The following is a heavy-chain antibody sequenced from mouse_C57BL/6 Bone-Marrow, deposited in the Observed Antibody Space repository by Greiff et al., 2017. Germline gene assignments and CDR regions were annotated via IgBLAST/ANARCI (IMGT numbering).Heavy chain of an antibody. CDR1: GYTFTSYW. CDR3: SRVGDYYCSRLYYYARDY. V-gene: IGHV1-69*01. Sequence: QVQLQQPGAELVMPGASVKLSCKASGYTFTSYWMHWVKQRPGQGLEWIGEIDPSDSYTNYNQKFQGKSTLTVDKSSSTAYMPLSSLTSEDSAVYYCSRVGDYYCSRLYYYARDYWGQGTSVTVSS. CDR2: IDPSDSYT. D-gene: IGHD1-1*01. J-gene: IGHJ4*01.